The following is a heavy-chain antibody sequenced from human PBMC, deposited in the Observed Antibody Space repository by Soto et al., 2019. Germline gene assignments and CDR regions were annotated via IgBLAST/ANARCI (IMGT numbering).Heavy chain of an antibody. D-gene: IGHD3-16*01. J-gene: IGHJ4*02. V-gene: IGHV3-15*07. CDR1: GIAFIYAW. CDR2: IKSQAGGGTI. Sequence: GGSLRLSCAAAGIAFIYAWMDWVRQAPGKRLEWVGRIKSQAGGGTIDYAAPVQGRFTISRDDSKNTVYLQMDSLKTEDTAVYYCTPVFYVAHTYSYFWGQGTLVTVSS. CDR3: TPVFYVAHTYSYF.